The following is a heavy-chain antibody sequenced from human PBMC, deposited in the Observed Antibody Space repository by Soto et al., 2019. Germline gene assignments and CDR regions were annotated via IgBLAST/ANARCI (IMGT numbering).Heavy chain of an antibody. CDR3: TRDRGYSYGYGDY. D-gene: IGHD5-18*01. CDR2: IRSKASGGTT. V-gene: IGHV3-49*04. CDR1: GFTLGDYA. J-gene: IGHJ4*02. Sequence: PGESLRLSCTSSGFTLGDYAMSWVRQAPGKGLEWVGFIRSKASGGTTEYAASVQGRFTISRDDSKNIAYLQMNSLKTEDTAVYYCTRDRGYSYGYGDYWGQGTLVTVSS.